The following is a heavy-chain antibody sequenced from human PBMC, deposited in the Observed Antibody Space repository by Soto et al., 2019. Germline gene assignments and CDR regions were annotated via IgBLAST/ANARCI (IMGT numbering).Heavy chain of an antibody. V-gene: IGHV4-39*01. J-gene: IGHJ6*02. CDR3: ARRPYYYGAWTYSGVDV. Sequence: QLQLQESGPGLVKPSETLSLTCTVSGGSISSSYYWGWIREPPGKGLEWIGSIYSSGATFYNSSLASRVTISIDSSKTQFALRLDSVTAADTAVYYCARRPYYYGAWTYSGVDVWGQGTTVTVSS. D-gene: IGHD3-10*01. CDR2: IYSSGAT. CDR1: GGSISSSYY.